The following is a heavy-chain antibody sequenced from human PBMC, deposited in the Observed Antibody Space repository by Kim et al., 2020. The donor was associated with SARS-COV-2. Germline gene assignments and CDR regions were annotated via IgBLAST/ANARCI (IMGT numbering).Heavy chain of an antibody. CDR2: INPNTGGT. J-gene: IGHJ6*02. CDR1: GFPFSGNY. CDR3: ASSALGDYYYTYGMDV. Sequence: ASVKVSCKASGFPFSGNYMHWVRQAPGQGLEWMGWINPNTGGTNYAQKFQGRVTMTRDTSISTAYMELTRLRSDDSAVYYCASSALGDYYYTYGMDVWGQGTTVTVSS. V-gene: IGHV1-2*02.